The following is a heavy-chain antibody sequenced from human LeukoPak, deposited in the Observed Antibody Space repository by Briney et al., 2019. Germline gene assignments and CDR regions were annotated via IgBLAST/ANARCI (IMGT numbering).Heavy chain of an antibody. CDR2: IYYSGST. CDR3: ASQRRGNAFDI. Sequence: SETLSLTCTVSGGSISSGDYYWSWIRQPPGKGLEWIGYIYYSGSTYYNPSLKSRVTISVDTSKNQFSLKLSSVTAADTAVYYCASQRRGNAFDIWGQGTMVTVSS. V-gene: IGHV4-30-4*01. D-gene: IGHD3-10*01. CDR1: GGSISSGDYY. J-gene: IGHJ3*02.